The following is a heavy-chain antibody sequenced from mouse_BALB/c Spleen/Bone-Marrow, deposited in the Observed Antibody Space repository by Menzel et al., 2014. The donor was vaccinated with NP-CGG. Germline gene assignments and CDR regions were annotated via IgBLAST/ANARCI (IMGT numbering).Heavy chain of an antibody. D-gene: IGHD1-1*01. CDR1: GYSFSNYW. Sequence: QVQLQQSGAELVRPGSSVKISCKSSGYSFSNYWMNWMKQRPGQGLEWIGQIYPGDGDTDYNGKFKGKATLTADKSSSTAYMQLSSLTSEDSAVYFCASRGYYSCAMDYWGQGTSVTVSS. J-gene: IGHJ4*01. V-gene: IGHV1-80*01. CDR3: ASRGYYSCAMDY. CDR2: IYPGDGDT.